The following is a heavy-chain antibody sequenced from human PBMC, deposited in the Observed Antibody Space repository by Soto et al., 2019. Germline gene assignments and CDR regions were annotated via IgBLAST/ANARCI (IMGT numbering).Heavy chain of an antibody. CDR1: GIIFSNYE. J-gene: IGHJ4*02. D-gene: IGHD1-20*01. Sequence: PGGSLRLSCVASGIIFSNYEMNWVRQAPGEGLEWLSYINSDGSTTHYADSVKGRFTVTRDNAKDSLYLQMNSLRVEDTAVYYCARYKRSDRTLPFFDYSGQGTLVTV. V-gene: IGHV3-48*03. CDR3: ARYKRSDRTLPFFDY. CDR2: INSDGSTT.